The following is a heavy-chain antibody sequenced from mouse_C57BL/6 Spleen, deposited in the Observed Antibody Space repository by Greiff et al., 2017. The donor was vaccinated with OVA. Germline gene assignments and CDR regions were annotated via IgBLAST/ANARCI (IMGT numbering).Heavy chain of an antibody. V-gene: IGHV14-4*01. J-gene: IGHJ4*01. CDR2: IDPENGDT. CDR3: TFYYRAMDY. D-gene: IGHD1-1*01. Sequence: EVQLKESGAELVRPGASVKLSCTASGFNIKDDYMHWVKQRPEQGLEWIGWIDPENGDTEYASKFQGKATITADTSSNTAYLQLSSLTSEDTAVYYCTFYYRAMDYWGQGTSVTVSS. CDR1: GFNIKDDY.